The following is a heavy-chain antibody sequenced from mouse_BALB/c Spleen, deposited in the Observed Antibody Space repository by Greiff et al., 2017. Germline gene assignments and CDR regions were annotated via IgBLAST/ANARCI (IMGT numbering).Heavy chain of an antibody. V-gene: IGHV2-9-2*01. Sequence: VKLMESGPGLVAPSQSLSITCTVSGFSLTSYDISWIRQPPGKGLEWLGVIWTGGGTNYNSAFMSRLSISKDNSKSQVFLKMNSLQTDDTAIYYCVRGPTGRYFDVWGAGTTVTVSS. CDR1: GFSLTSYD. D-gene: IGHD4-1*02. J-gene: IGHJ1*01. CDR2: IWTGGGT. CDR3: VRGPTGRYFDV.